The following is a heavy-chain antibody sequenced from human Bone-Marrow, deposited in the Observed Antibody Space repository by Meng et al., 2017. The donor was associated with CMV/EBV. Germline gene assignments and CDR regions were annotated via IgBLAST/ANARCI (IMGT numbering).Heavy chain of an antibody. CDR2: IKPDGSDQ. CDR3: TGDEITVSGANFDS. CDR1: GFTFSSHW. V-gene: IGHV3-7*01. J-gene: IGHJ4*02. Sequence: GGSLRLSCAASGFTFSSHWMRWVRQAPGKGLEWVASIKPDGSDQYYVASVKGRFTVSRDNAQKSLSLQLDSLRVEDTALYYVTGDEITVSGANFDSWGRGPRVTVSS. D-gene: IGHD2-2*01.